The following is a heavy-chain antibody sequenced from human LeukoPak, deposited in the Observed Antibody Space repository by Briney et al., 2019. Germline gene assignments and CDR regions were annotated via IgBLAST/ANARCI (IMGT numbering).Heavy chain of an antibody. CDR1: GYSFTGYY. V-gene: IGHV1-2*02. D-gene: IGHD1-26*01. Sequence: ASVKVSCKASGYSFTGYYMHWVRQAPGQGLEWMGWINPNSGGTNYAQKFQGRVTMTRDTSISTTYMELSRLRSDDTAVYYCARGMMGATPGDYWGQGTLVTVSP. CDR2: INPNSGGT. CDR3: ARGMMGATPGDY. J-gene: IGHJ4*02.